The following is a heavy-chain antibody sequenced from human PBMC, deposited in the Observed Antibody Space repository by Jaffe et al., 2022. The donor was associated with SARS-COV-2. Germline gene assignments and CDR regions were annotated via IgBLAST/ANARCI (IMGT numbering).Heavy chain of an antibody. CDR3: GRRTVVAGGWFDS. CDR1: GGSLNNYH. V-gene: IGHV4-39*01. Sequence: QMQLQESGPGLVKPSETLSLTCTVSGGSLNNYHWGWIRQPPGKGLEWIGNTHVSGTTYYNPSLKSRLTISLDMSKNQFSLKLTSVTAADTAVYYCGRRTVVAGGWFDSWGQGTLVTVSS. J-gene: IGHJ5*01. D-gene: IGHD6-19*01. CDR2: THVSGTT.